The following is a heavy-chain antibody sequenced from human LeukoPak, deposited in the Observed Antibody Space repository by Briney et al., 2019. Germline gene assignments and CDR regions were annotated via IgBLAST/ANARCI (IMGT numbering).Heavy chain of an antibody. V-gene: IGHV4-38-2*02. J-gene: IGHJ4*02. Sequence: PSETLSLTCAVSGFSITSGYYWGWIRQSPGKGLEWIANIDHSGNTYYNPSLKSRVTISVDTSKNQFSLKLTSVTAADTAVYYCARDGDTYTWTLDYWGQGTLVTVSS. CDR3: ARDGDTYTWTLDY. CDR1: GFSITSGYY. CDR2: IDHSGNT. D-gene: IGHD1-1*01.